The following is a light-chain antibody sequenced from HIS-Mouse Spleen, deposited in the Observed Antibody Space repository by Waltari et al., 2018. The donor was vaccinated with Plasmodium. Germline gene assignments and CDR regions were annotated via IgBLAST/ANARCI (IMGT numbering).Light chain of an antibody. V-gene: IGLV2-8*01. J-gene: IGLJ2*01. Sequence: QSALTQPPSASGSHGQSVTISCTGTSSDVGGYNYVHWYQQHPGKAPKLMIYEGSKRPSGVPDRFSGSKSGNTASLTVSGLQAEDEADYYCSSYAGSNNLVFGGGTKLTVL. CDR3: SSYAGSNNLV. CDR1: SSDVGGYNY. CDR2: EGS.